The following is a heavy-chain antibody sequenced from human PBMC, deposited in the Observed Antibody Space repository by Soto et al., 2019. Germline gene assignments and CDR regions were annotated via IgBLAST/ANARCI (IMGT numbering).Heavy chain of an antibody. J-gene: IGHJ4*02. CDR3: ASSPPRSPIAVADYYFDY. D-gene: IGHD6-19*01. CDR1: GGSVSGNVY. CDR2: TYYRGGA. Sequence: PSETLSLTCTVSGGSVSGNVYWSWIRQPPGKGLEWIGCTYYRGGARYNPSLKSRVTISVDTSKNQFSLKLSSVTAAGTAVCYCASSPPRSPIAVADYYFDYWGQGTLVTVSS. V-gene: IGHV4-61*01.